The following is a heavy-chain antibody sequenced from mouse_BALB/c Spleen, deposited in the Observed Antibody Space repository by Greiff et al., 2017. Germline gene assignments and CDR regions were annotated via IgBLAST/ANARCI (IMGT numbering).Heavy chain of an antibody. CDR2: ISYSGST. Sequence: EVKLMESGPGLVKPSQSLSLTCTVTGYSITSDYAWNWIRQFPGNKLEWMGYISYSGSTSYNPSLKSRISITRDTSKNQFFLQLNSVTTEDTATYYCARGRYDGWFAYWGQGTLVTVSA. D-gene: IGHD2-14*01. CDR1: GYSITSDYA. J-gene: IGHJ3*01. CDR3: ARGRYDGWFAY. V-gene: IGHV3-2*02.